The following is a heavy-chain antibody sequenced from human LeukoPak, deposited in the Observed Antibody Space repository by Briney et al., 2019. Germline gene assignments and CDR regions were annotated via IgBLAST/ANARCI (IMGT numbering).Heavy chain of an antibody. CDR3: ARVGGSGWYKTGIDY. CDR1: GGSINNYY. D-gene: IGHD6-19*01. CDR2: INHSGST. Sequence: SETLSLTCTVSGGSINNYYWSWIRQPPGKGLEWIGEINHSGSTNYNPSLKSRVTISVDTSKNQFSLKLSSVTAADTAVYYCARVGGSGWYKTGIDYWGQGTLVTVSS. V-gene: IGHV4-34*01. J-gene: IGHJ4*02.